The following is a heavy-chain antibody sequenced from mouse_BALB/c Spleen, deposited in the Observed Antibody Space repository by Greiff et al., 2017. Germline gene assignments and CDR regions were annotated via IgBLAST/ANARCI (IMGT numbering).Heavy chain of an antibody. Sequence: QVQLQQSGAELVRPGTSVKVSCKASGYTFTSYDINWVKQRPGQGLEWIGWIYPGDGSTKYNEKFKGKATLTADKSSSTAYMQLSSLTSENSAVYFCARGPYGSRTAWFAYWGQGTLVTVSA. V-gene: IGHV1S56*01. CDR2: IYPGDGST. D-gene: IGHD1-1*01. CDR3: ARGPYGSRTAWFAY. CDR1: GYTFTSYD. J-gene: IGHJ3*01.